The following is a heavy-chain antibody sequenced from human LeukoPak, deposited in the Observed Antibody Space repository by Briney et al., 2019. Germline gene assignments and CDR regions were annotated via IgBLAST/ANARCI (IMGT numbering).Heavy chain of an antibody. Sequence: GGSLRLSCAASGFTFSSYSMNWVRQAPGKGLEWVSSISSSSSYIYYADSVKGRFTISRDNAKNSLYLQMKSLRAEGTAVYYCATPPHYDILTGYYYYYYMDVWGKGTTVTVSS. CDR3: ATPPHYDILTGYYYYYYMDV. V-gene: IGHV3-21*01. CDR1: GFTFSSYS. D-gene: IGHD3-9*01. CDR2: ISSSSSYI. J-gene: IGHJ6*03.